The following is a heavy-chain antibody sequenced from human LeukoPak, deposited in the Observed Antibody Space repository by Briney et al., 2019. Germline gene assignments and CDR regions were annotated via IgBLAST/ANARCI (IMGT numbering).Heavy chain of an antibody. D-gene: IGHD2-2*01. J-gene: IGHJ6*02. CDR1: GYTFTSYG. Sequence: APVKVSCKASGYTFTSYGISWVRQAPGHGLEGMGWIRAYNGNTNYAKKLQGRVTITADESTSTAYMELSSLRSEDTAVYYCAREKYQLLDPFSYCYCGMDVWGQGTTVTVSS. V-gene: IGHV1-18*01. CDR3: AREKYQLLDPFSYCYCGMDV. CDR2: IRAYNGNT.